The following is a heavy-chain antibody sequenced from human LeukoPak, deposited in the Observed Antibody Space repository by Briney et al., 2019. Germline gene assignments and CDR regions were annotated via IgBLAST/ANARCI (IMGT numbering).Heavy chain of an antibody. J-gene: IGHJ3*02. CDR2: ISPSGSTI. Sequence: PGGSLRLSCAASGFTFSDYEMNWVRQAPGKGLEWVSYISPSGSTIFYADSVKGRFTISRDNAKNSLYLKMNSLRAEDTAVYYCARGGYCSSSICYSLNAFDIWGQGTMFTVSS. CDR1: GFTFSDYE. D-gene: IGHD2-2*01. V-gene: IGHV3-48*03. CDR3: ARGGYCSSSICYSLNAFDI.